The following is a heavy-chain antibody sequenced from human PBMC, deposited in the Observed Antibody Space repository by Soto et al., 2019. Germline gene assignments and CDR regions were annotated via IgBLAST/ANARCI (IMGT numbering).Heavy chain of an antibody. Sequence: SETLSLTCTFSGGSISSYYWSWIRQPPGKGLEWIGYIYYSGSTNYNPSLKSRVTISVDTSKNQFSLKLSSVTAADTAVYYCAREGLAAAGPNWYDPWGQGTLVTVSS. CDR3: AREGLAAAGPNWYDP. CDR1: GGSISSYY. CDR2: IYYSGST. D-gene: IGHD6-13*01. J-gene: IGHJ5*02. V-gene: IGHV4-59*01.